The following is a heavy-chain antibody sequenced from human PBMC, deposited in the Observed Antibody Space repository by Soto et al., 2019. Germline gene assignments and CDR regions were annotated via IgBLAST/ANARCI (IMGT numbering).Heavy chain of an antibody. CDR2: IGTAGDT. V-gene: IGHV3-13*04. J-gene: IGHJ6*02. Sequence: PGGSLRLSCAASGFTFSSYDMQWVRQATGKGLEWVSAIGTAGDTYYPGSVKGRFTISRENAKNSLYLQMNSLRAGDTAVYYCGRFFSPRYDSRGYYSDPYRDVWGQGTTVTVSS. CDR1: GFTFSSYD. D-gene: IGHD3-22*01. CDR3: GRFFSPRYDSRGYYSDPYRDV.